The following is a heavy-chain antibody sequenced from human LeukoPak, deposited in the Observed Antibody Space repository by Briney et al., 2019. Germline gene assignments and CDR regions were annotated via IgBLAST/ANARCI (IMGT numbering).Heavy chain of an antibody. CDR1: GGSISSYC. CDR3: ARASHSSYYDFWSGYYGVYGMDV. CDR2: IYYSGST. D-gene: IGHD3-3*01. V-gene: IGHV4-59*01. J-gene: IGHJ6*02. Sequence: SETLSLTCTVSGGSISSYCWSWIRQPPGKGLEWIGYIYYSGSTNYNPSLKSRVTISVDTSKNQFSLKLSSVTAADTAVYYCARASHSSYYDFWSGYYGVYGMDVWGQGTTVTVSS.